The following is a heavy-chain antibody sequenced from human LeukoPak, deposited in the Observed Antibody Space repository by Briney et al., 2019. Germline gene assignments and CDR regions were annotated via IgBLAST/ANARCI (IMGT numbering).Heavy chain of an antibody. CDR3: ARGGGLDV. CDR1: GFTFSSYW. Sequence: PGGSLRLSCAASGFTFSSYWMNWARQAPGKGLEWVASINHNGNVNYYVDSVKGRSTISRDNAKNSLYLQMSNLRAEDTAVCFCARGGGLDVWGQGATVTVSS. J-gene: IGHJ6*02. V-gene: IGHV3-7*03. D-gene: IGHD3-16*01. CDR2: INHNGNVN.